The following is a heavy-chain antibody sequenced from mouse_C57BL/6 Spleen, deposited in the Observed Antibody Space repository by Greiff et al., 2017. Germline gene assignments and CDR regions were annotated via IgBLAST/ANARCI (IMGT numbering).Heavy chain of an antibody. CDR3: TTQEYAMDY. CDR1: CFNIKDYY. J-gene: IGHJ4*01. Sequence: LQQSFSSLFLPFSSFHLSFTSSCFNIKDYYMHWVKQRPEQGLEWIGWIDPENGDTEYASKFQGKATITADTSSNTAYLQLSSLTSEDTAVYYCTTQEYAMDYWGQGTSVTVSS. CDR2: IDPENGDT. V-gene: IGHV14-4*01.